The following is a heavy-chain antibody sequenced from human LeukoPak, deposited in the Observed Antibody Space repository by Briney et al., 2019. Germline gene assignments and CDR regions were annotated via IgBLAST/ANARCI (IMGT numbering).Heavy chain of an antibody. CDR3: AKDGQVNQPDRLFTD. D-gene: IGHD1-14*01. Sequence: QPGGSLRLSCAASGFTFSSYAMSWVRQAPGKGLEWVSVISGSGGTTHYADSVKGRFTISRDNSKNTLYLQMNSPRGEDTAVYYCAKDGQVNQPDRLFTDWGQGTLVIVSS. V-gene: IGHV3-23*01. CDR2: ISGSGGTT. J-gene: IGHJ4*02. CDR1: GFTFSSYA.